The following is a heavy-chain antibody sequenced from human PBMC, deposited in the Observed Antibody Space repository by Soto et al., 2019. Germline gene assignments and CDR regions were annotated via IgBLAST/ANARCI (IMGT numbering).Heavy chain of an antibody. CDR2: IFSNDEK. Sequence: QVTLKESGPVLAKPTETLTLTCTVSGFSLSNARMGVSWIRQPPGKALEWLAHIFSNDEKSYSTSLKSRLTISKDTSKSQVVLTMTNMDPVDTATYYCARIGIFGMDVWGQGTTVTVSS. V-gene: IGHV2-26*01. CDR1: GFSLSNARMG. D-gene: IGHD1-20*01. CDR3: ARIGIFGMDV. J-gene: IGHJ6*02.